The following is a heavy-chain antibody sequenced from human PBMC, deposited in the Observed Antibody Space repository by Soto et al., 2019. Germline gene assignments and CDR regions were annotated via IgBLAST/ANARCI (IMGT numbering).Heavy chain of an antibody. CDR2: IYSGGST. D-gene: IGHD3-22*01. CDR1: GFTVSSNY. V-gene: IGHV3-53*01. J-gene: IGHJ1*01. Sequence: PGGSLRLSCAASGFTVSSNYMSWVRQAPGKGLEWVSVIYSGGSTYYADSVKGRFTISRDNSKNTLYLQMNSLRAEDTAVYYCARDRVESGYPEYFQHWGQGTRVTVFS. CDR3: ARDRVESGYPEYFQH.